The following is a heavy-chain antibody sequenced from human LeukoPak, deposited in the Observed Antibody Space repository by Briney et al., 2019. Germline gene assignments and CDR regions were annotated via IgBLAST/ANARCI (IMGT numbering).Heavy chain of an antibody. J-gene: IGHJ4*02. CDR3: AKGTSNSCYSAVDY. CDR2: IGDGDSRT. V-gene: IGHV3-23*01. D-gene: IGHD2-15*01. Sequence: PGGSLRLSCAASGFTFNSYAMGWVRQAPGKGLEWISVIGDGDSRTFYAESVKGRFTFSRDTSKNALYLQMNSLRAEDTATYYCAKGTSNSCYSAVDYWGQGTLVTVSS. CDR1: GFTFNSYA.